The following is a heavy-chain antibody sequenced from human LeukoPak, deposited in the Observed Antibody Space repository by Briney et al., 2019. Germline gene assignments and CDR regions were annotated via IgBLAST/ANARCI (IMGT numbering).Heavy chain of an antibody. CDR3: AKGASGYGDFDY. J-gene: IGHJ4*02. Sequence: PGGSLRLSCATSGYTFRNHGVHWVRQASGKGLEWVAVIWGGRSRIYYADSVKGRFTISRDDSKNTLYLQMNGLRADDTALYYCAKGASGYGDFDYWGQGTLVTVSS. CDR1: GYTFRNHG. V-gene: IGHV3-33*06. D-gene: IGHD5-12*01. CDR2: IWGGRSRI.